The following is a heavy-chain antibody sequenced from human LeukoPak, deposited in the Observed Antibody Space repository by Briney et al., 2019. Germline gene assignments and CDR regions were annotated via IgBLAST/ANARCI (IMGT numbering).Heavy chain of an antibody. V-gene: IGHV1-2*02. CDR3: ARDPYDSSSYYYSYFDY. Sequence: GAAVKVSCKASGYTFTSYYMHWVRQAPGQGLEWMGWINPNSGGTKSAQKFQGRVTMTRDTSISTAYMELSRLRSDDTAVYYCARDPYDSSSYYYSYFDYWGQGTLVTVSS. CDR2: INPNSGGT. CDR1: GYTFTSYY. J-gene: IGHJ4*02. D-gene: IGHD3-22*01.